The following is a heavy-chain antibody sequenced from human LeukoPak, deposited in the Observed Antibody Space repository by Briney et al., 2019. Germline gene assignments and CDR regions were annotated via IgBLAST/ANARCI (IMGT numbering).Heavy chain of an antibody. V-gene: IGHV3-21*01. D-gene: IGHD3-22*01. CDR2: ISSIRNYK. Sequence: GGSLRLSCAASGFTFSSYSMNWVRQPPGKGLEWVSSISSIRNYKYYADSVKGRFTIPRDNTQNSMYLQMNSLRAEDKDVYYCARDRHYYDSRGYYGSWXXGTXVXVSS. CDR1: GFTFSSYS. J-gene: IGHJ4*02. CDR3: ARDRHYYDSRGYYGS.